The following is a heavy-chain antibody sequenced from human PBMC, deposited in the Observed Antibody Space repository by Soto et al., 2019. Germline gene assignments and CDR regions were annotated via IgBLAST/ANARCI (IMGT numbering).Heavy chain of an antibody. D-gene: IGHD3-10*01. Sequence: PSETLSLTCTVSGGSISSGDYYWSWIRQPPGKGLEWIGYIYYSGSTYYNPSLKSRVTISVDTSKNQFSLKLSSVTAADTAVYYCARDNYYGSGRYYRNQHYFDYWGQGTLVIVSS. CDR2: IYYSGST. J-gene: IGHJ4*02. CDR1: GGSISSGDYY. CDR3: ARDNYYGSGRYYRNQHYFDY. V-gene: IGHV4-30-4*01.